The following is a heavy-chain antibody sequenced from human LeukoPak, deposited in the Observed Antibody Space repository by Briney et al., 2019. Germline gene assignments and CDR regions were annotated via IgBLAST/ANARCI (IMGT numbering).Heavy chain of an antibody. CDR2: IYYSGST. J-gene: IGHJ6*02. CDR3: ARRSSSAGPYYYGMDV. V-gene: IGHV4-31*03. Sequence: PSETLSLTCTVSGGSISSGGYYWSWIRQHPGKGLEWIAYIYYSGSTYYNPSLKSRVTISVDTSKNQFSLKLSSVTAADTAVYYCARRSSSAGPYYYGMDVWGQGTTVTVSS. D-gene: IGHD6-6*01. CDR1: GGSISSGGYY.